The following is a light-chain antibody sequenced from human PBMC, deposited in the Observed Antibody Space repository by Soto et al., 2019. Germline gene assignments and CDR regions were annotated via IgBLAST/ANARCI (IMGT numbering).Light chain of an antibody. V-gene: IGLV2-11*01. J-gene: IGLJ1*01. CDR3: CSYAGSYTLYV. Sequence: QSALTQPRSASGSPGQSVTISCTGTSSDVGSYDYVSWYQQHPGKAPKLMIYDVTKRPSGVPDRFSGSKSDNTASLTISGLQAEDEADYYCCSYAGSYTLYVFGTGTKLPS. CDR1: SSDVGSYDY. CDR2: DVT.